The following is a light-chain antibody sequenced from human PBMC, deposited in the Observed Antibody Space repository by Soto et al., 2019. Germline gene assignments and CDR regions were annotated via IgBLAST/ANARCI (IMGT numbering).Light chain of an antibody. J-gene: IGLJ1*01. V-gene: IGLV1-40*01. CDR1: SSNIGAGYD. CDR2: GNS. CDR3: QSYDSSLSAL. Sequence: QSVLTQPPSVSGAPGQRVTISCTGSSSNIGAGYDVHWYQQLPGTAPKLLIYGNSNRPSGVPDRFSGSKSGTSASLAITGLQAEDEADYYCQSYDSSLSALFGTGTKVTGL.